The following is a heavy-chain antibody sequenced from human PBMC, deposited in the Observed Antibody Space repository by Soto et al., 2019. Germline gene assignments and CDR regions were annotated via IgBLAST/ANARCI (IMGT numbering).Heavy chain of an antibody. J-gene: IGHJ4*02. D-gene: IGHD3-22*01. CDR3: ARLGGYYDSSGYYLDY. CDR2: INHSGST. V-gene: IGHV4-34*01. Sequence: PSETLSLTCAVYGGSFSGYYWTWIRQPPGTGLEWIGEINHSGSTNYNPSLKSRVTISVDTSKNQFSLKLSSVTAADTAVYYCARLGGYYDSSGYYLDYWGQGTLVTVSS. CDR1: GGSFSGYY.